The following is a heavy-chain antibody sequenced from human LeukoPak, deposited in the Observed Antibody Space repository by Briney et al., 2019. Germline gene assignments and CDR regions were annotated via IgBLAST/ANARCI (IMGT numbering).Heavy chain of an antibody. CDR3: AKELSATPRAAVQTGDAFDV. CDR2: ISFDGKIS. J-gene: IGHJ3*01. D-gene: IGHD7-27*01. V-gene: IGHV3-30*18. CDR1: GFTFNRYG. Sequence: GGSLRLSCAASGFTFNRYGMHWVRQAPGKGLEWVAVISFDGKISYYADSVKGRFIISRDNSKNTLDLQMNSLRPEDTAGYYCAKELSATPRAAVQTGDAFDVWGQGTMVTVSS.